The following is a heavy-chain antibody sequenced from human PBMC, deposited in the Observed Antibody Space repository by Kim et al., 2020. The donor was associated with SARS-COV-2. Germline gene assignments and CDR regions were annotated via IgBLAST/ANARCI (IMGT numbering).Heavy chain of an antibody. CDR2: ISAYNGNT. CDR1: GYTFTSYD. V-gene: IGHV1-18*01. Sequence: ASVKVSCKASGYTFTSYDISWVRQAPGQGLEWMGWISAYNGNTNYAQKLQGRVTMTTDTSTSTAYMELRSLRSDDTAVYYCARDHNPVWGRPDAFDIWGQGTMVTVSS. D-gene: IGHD3-16*01. CDR3: ARDHNPVWGRPDAFDI. J-gene: IGHJ3*02.